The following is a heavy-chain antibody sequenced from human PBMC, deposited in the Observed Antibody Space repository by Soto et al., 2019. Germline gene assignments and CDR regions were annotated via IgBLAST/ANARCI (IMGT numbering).Heavy chain of an antibody. CDR3: ASSTSAPGYFDY. J-gene: IGHJ4*02. CDR1: GFTVSSNY. D-gene: IGHD2-2*01. V-gene: IGHV3-53*01. Sequence: GGSLRLSCVVSGFTVSSNYMSWVRQAPGKGLEWVSVIYTGGSTYYADSVKGRFTISRDNSKNTLYLQINSLRAEDTAVYYCASSTSAPGYFDYWGQGTLVTV. CDR2: IYTGGST.